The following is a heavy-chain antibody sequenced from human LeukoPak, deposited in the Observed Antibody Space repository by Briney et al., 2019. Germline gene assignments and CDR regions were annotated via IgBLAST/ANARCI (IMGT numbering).Heavy chain of an antibody. CDR3: AKHVYRSAYYFDY. D-gene: IGHD5-18*01. V-gene: IGHV3-30*18. J-gene: IGHJ4*02. CDR2: IPSDGSNK. Sequence: AGGSLKLPCAASGFTFSNQGMHWVRPAPGEGLEWVALIPSDGSNKYYADSVKGRFPIPRHISNHTLCLQMDRPRAEDPRVHHRAKHVYRSAYYFDYWGEGTLVTVSS. CDR1: GFTFSNQG.